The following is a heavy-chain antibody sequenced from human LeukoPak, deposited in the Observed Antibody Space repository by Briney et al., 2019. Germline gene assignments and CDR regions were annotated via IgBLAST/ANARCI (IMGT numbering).Heavy chain of an antibody. V-gene: IGHV4-59*01. D-gene: IGHD3-9*01. Sequence: SEALSLTCTVSGGSISSYYWSWIRQPPGKGLEWIGYIYYSGSTNYNPSLKSRVTISVDTSKNQFSLKLSSVTAADTAVYYCARAHILTGYAFDYWGQGTLVTVSS. CDR1: GGSISSYY. J-gene: IGHJ4*02. CDR2: IYYSGST. CDR3: ARAHILTGYAFDY.